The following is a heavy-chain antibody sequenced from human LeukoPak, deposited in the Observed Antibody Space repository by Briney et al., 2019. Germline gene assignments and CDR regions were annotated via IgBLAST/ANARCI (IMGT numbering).Heavy chain of an antibody. CDR3: ARLGNIAAAGTVDY. V-gene: IGHV3-23*01. Sequence: GGSLRLSCAASGFTFSSYGMSWVRQAPGKGLEWVSALSGSGGTTYYADSVKGRFTISRDNSKNTLYLQMNSLGADDTAVYYCARLGNIAAAGTVDYWGPGTLVTVSS. CDR2: LSGSGGTT. CDR1: GFTFSSYG. J-gene: IGHJ4*02. D-gene: IGHD6-13*01.